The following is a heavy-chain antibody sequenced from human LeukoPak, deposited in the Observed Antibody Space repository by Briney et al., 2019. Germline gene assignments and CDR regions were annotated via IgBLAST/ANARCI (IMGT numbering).Heavy chain of an antibody. J-gene: IGHJ6*02. CDR1: GYAFTSYG. D-gene: IGHD3-10*01. CDR2: ISAYNGNT. Sequence: ASVKVSCKASGYAFTSYGISWVRQAPGQGLEWMGWISAYNGNTNYAQKLQGRVTMTTDTSTSTAYMELRSLRSDDTAAYYCARATMVRGRTPDYYYYGMDVWGQGTTVTVSS. CDR3: ARATMVRGRTPDYYYYGMDV. V-gene: IGHV1-18*01.